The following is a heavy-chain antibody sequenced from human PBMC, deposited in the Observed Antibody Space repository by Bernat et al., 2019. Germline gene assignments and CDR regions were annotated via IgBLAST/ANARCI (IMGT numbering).Heavy chain of an antibody. CDR3: ARVGGAVAGTVGYFDY. D-gene: IGHD6-19*01. Sequence: QVQLVESGGGVVQPGRSLRLSCAASGFTFSSYAMHWVRQAPGKGLEWVAVISYDGSNKYYADSVKGRFTISRDNSKNTLYLQMNSLRAEDTAVYYCARVGGAVAGTVGYFDYWGQGTLVTVSP. V-gene: IGHV3-30-3*01. J-gene: IGHJ4*02. CDR1: GFTFSSYA. CDR2: ISYDGSNK.